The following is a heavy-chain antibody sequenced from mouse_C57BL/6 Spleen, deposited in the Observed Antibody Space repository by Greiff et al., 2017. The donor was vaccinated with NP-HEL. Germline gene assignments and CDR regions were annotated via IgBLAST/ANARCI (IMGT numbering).Heavy chain of an antibody. CDR3: ARSPITTDAKDY. Sequence: EVQLVESGGGLVQPGGSLSLSCAASGFTFTDYYMSWVRQPPGKALEWLGFIRNKANGYTTEYSASVKGRFTISRDNSQSILYLQMNALRAEDSATYYCARSPITTDAKDYWGQGTSVTVSS. CDR2: IRNKANGYTT. CDR1: GFTFTDYY. V-gene: IGHV7-3*01. D-gene: IGHD1-1*01. J-gene: IGHJ4*01.